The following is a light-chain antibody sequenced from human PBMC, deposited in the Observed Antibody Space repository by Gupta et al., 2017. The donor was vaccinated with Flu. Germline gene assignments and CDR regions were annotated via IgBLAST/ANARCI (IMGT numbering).Light chain of an antibody. V-gene: IGKV3-11*01. J-gene: IGKJ5*01. CDR2: DAS. CDR1: QTVGDF. Sequence: LAFASGERATLSCRTSQTVGDFLAWYQQKPGQAPRLLIYDASNRATGIPPRFSGSGSGTDFTLTISSVEPEDFAIYYCQQRGSWPPLTFGPGTRLDIK. CDR3: QQRGSWPPLT.